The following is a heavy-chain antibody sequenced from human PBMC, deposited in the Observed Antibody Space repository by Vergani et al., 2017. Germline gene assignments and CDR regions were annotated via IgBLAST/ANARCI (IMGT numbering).Heavy chain of an antibody. D-gene: IGHD2-15*01. CDR3: ARDTPDVCLLCSGGSFHLLGTYGMDV. CDR1: GGSISSYY. CDR2: IYYSGST. V-gene: IGHV4-59*01. Sequence: QVQLQESGPGLVKPSETLSLTCTVSGGSISSYYWSWIRQPPGKGLEWIGYIYYSGSTNYNPSLKSRVTISVDTSKNTFSLKLSSVTAADTAVYYCARDTPDVCLLCSGGSFHLLGTYGMDVWGQGTTVTVSS. J-gene: IGHJ6*02.